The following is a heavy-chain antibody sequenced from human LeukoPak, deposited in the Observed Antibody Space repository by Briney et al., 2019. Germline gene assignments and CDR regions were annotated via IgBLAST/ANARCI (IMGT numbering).Heavy chain of an antibody. CDR1: VYSFTDYY. J-gene: IGHJ5*02. CDR2: INPKGGGI. CDR3: ARDTCDGGDFFNWFDP. V-gene: IGHV1-2*02. Sequence: GASVNVSCTASVYSFTDYYIHWARQAPGQGLEWMGWINPKGGGINYAQEFQGRVTMTCATSLTTAYIELSSLRSDHTAMYYFARDTCDGGDFFNWFDPWGQGTLFTVSS. D-gene: IGHD2-21*02.